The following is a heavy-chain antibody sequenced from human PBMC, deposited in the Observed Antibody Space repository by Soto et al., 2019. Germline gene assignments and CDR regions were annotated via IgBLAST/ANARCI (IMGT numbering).Heavy chain of an antibody. CDR3: ARDLGSAFDAFDI. J-gene: IGHJ3*02. Sequence: ASVKVSCKASGYTFTSYAMHWVRQAPGQRLEWMGWINAGNGNTKYSQKFQGRVTITRDTSASTAYMELSSLRSEDTAMYYCARDLGSAFDAFDIWGQGXMVTV. CDR1: GYTFTSYA. V-gene: IGHV1-3*01. CDR2: INAGNGNT.